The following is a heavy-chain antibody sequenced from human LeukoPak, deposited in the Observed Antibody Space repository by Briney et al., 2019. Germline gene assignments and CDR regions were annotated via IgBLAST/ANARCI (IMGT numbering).Heavy chain of an antibody. D-gene: IGHD3-22*01. V-gene: IGHV3-23*01. CDR2: ISGSGGST. CDR1: GFTFSSYA. CDR3: AKDPHPDAYYDSSGGYFDY. J-gene: IGHJ4*02. Sequence: PGGSLRLSCAASGFTFSSYAMSWVRQAPGKGLEWVSAISGSGGSTYYADSVKGRFTISRDNSKNTLYLQMNSLRAEDTAVYYCAKDPHPDAYYDSSGGYFDYWGQGTLVTVSS.